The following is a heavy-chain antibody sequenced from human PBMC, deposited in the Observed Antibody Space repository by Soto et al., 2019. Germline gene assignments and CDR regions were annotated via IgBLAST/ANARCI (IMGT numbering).Heavy chain of an antibody. CDR2: ISYDGSNK. J-gene: IGHJ4*02. CDR1: GFTFSSYA. V-gene: IGHV3-30-3*01. CDR3: ARAYPPYSGSRLYYFDY. Sequence: QVQLVESGGGVVQPGRSLRLSCAASGFTFSSYAMHWVRQAPGKGLEWVAVISYDGSNKYYADSVKGRFTISRDNSKNTLYLQMNSLRAEDTAVYYCARAYPPYSGSRLYYFDYWGQGTLVTVSS. D-gene: IGHD1-26*01.